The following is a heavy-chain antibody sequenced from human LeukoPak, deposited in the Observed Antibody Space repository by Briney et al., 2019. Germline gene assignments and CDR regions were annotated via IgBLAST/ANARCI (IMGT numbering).Heavy chain of an antibody. D-gene: IGHD5-18*01. V-gene: IGHV5-51*01. CDR3: ARQVHSYGYTCDY. Sequence: GESLKISCKASGYSFSSDWIAWVRQMPGKGLEWMGIIFPIDSETTYSPSFQGQVTISADKSISTAYLQWSSLKASDTAMYYCARQVHSYGYTCDYWGQGTLVTVSS. CDR1: GYSFSSDW. J-gene: IGHJ4*02. CDR2: IFPIDSET.